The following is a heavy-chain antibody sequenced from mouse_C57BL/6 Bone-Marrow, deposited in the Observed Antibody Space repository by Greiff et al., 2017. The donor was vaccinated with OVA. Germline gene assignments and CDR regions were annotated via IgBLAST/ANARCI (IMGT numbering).Heavy chain of an antibody. CDR2: IRSKSNNYAS. J-gene: IGHJ1*03. V-gene: IGHV10-1*01. D-gene: IGHD1-2*01. CDR3: VRHGYYGLDDFFDV. Sequence: EVMLVESGGGLVQPKGSLKLSCAASGFSFTTYAMNWVRQAPGKGLEWVARIRSKSNNYASYYAVSVKDRFTISRDDSENMLYLQMNNLKTGDTAVYYGVRHGYYGLDDFFDVWGTGTTVTVSS. CDR1: GFSFTTYA.